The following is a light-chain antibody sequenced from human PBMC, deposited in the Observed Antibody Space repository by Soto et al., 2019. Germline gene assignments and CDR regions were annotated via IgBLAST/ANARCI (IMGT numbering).Light chain of an antibody. CDR1: SSDVGGYHS. CDR2: EVS. V-gene: IGLV2-14*01. CDR3: RSYTTSITRV. Sequence: QSALTQPASVSGSPGQSITISCTGTSSDVGGYHSVSWYQQFPGIAPKLMIYEVSNRPSGVSNRFSGSKSGNTASLTISGLQAADETDYYCRSYTTSITRVFGGGTNVTVL. J-gene: IGLJ2*01.